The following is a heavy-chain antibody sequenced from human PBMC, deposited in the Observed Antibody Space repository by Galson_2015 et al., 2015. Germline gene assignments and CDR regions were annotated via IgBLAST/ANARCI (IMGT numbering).Heavy chain of an antibody. D-gene: IGHD1-26*01. J-gene: IGHJ4*02. Sequence: SLRLSCAASGITFSDYYMSWIRQTPGKGLGWLSYISHSEKTVYYADSVEGRFTISRDNAKNSVFLQMNSLRAEDTAIYYCATYLRAWELLPRGYFEYWGQGALVTVSS. CDR3: ATYLRAWELLPRGYFEY. CDR1: GITFSDYY. V-gene: IGHV3-11*01. CDR2: ISHSEKTV.